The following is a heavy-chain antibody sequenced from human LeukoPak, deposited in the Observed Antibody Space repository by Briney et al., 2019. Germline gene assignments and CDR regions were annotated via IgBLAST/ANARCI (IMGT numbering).Heavy chain of an antibody. CDR2: IYYSGST. V-gene: IGHV4-59*01. D-gene: IGHD6-13*01. J-gene: IGHJ3*02. CDR3: ARGIAAAGNYDAFDI. CDR1: GGSISSYY. Sequence: SETLSLTCTVSGGSISSYYWSWIRQPPGKGLEWIGYIYYSGSTNYNPSLKSRVTISVDTSKNQFSLKLSSVTAADTAVYYCARGIAAAGNYDAFDIWGQGTMVTVSS.